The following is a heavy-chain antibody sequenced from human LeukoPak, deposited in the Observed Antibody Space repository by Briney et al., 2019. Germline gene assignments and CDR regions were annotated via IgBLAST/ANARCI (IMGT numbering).Heavy chain of an antibody. CDR2: INAGNGNT. Sequence: GASVKVSCKASGYTFTSYAIHWVRQAPGQRLEWMGWINAGNGNTKYSQEFQGRVTVTRDTSASTAYMELSSLRSEDTAVYYCARGSSSWYEWYYFDYWGQGTLVTVSS. V-gene: IGHV1-3*01. CDR3: ARGSSSWYEWYYFDY. J-gene: IGHJ4*02. CDR1: GYTFTSYA. D-gene: IGHD6-13*01.